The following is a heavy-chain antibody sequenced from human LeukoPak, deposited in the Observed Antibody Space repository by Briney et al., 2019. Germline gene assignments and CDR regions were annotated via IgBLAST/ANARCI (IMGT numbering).Heavy chain of an antibody. CDR2: ISSSSSTI. V-gene: IGHV3-48*01. Sequence: GGSLRLSCAASGFTFSSYSMNWVRQAPGKGLEWVSYISSSSSTIYYADSVEGRFTISRDNAKNSLYLQMNSLRAKDTAVYYCARESYGDYDEGYFDYWGQGTLVTVSS. CDR1: GFTFSSYS. CDR3: ARESYGDYDEGYFDY. D-gene: IGHD4-17*01. J-gene: IGHJ4*02.